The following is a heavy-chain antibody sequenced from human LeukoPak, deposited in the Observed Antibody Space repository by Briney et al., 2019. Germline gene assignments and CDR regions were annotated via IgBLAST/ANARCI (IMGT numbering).Heavy chain of an antibody. CDR3: ARDFYGDYEWHWFDP. CDR2: ISAYNGST. J-gene: IGHJ5*02. D-gene: IGHD4-17*01. Sequence: ASVKVSCKASGYTFTSYGISWVRQAPGQGLEWMGWISAYNGSTNYAQKLQGRVTMTTDTSTSTAYMELRSLRSDDTAVYYCARDFYGDYEWHWFDPWGQGTLVTVSS. CDR1: GYTFTSYG. V-gene: IGHV1-18*01.